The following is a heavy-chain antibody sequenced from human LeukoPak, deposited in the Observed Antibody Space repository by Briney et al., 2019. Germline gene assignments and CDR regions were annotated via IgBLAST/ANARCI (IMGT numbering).Heavy chain of an antibody. V-gene: IGHV4-39*01. Sequence: SETLSLTCTVSGGSISSSSYYWGWIRQPPGKGLEWIGSIYYSGSTYYNPSLKSRVTISVDTSKNQFSLKLSSVTAADTAVYYCARSYYDSSGYYYVQMVFDYWGQGALVTVSS. D-gene: IGHD3-22*01. CDR2: IYYSGST. CDR3: ARSYYDSSGYYYVQMVFDY. CDR1: GGSISSSSYY. J-gene: IGHJ4*02.